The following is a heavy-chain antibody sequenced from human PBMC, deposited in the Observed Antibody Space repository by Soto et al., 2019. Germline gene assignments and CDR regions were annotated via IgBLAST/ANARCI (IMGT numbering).Heavy chain of an antibody. CDR2: VHYSGGT. CDR3: ASIVVGATGHTDFDH. D-gene: IGHD2-15*01. J-gene: IGHJ4*02. Sequence: QLQESGPGLVKPSETLSLTCSVSGGSISSNNYFWGWIRQPPGKGLEFVGSVHYSGGTYYKPALKRRVTGSLDTSKNQFSLRLMSVSAADTAVYYCASIVVGATGHTDFDHWGQGTLVTVSS. CDR1: GGSISSNNYF. V-gene: IGHV4-39*01.